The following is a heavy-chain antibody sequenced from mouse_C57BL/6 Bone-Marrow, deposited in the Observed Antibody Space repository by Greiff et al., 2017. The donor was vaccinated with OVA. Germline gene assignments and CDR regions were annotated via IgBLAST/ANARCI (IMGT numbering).Heavy chain of an antibody. CDR2: IYPRSGNT. Sequence: VQVVESGAELARPGASVKLSCKASGYTFTSYGISWVKQRTGQGLEWIGEIYPRSGNTYYNEKFKGKATLTADKSSSTAYMELRSLTSEDSAVYFCAPFYYGSSSFAYWGQGTLVTVSA. CDR1: GYTFTSYG. J-gene: IGHJ3*01. D-gene: IGHD1-1*01. V-gene: IGHV1-81*01. CDR3: APFYYGSSSFAY.